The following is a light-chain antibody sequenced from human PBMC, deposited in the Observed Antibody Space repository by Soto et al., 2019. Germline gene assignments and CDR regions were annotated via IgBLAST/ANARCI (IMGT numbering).Light chain of an antibody. Sequence: QSVLTQPPSASGSLGQSVTISCTATSSDVGAYNYVSWYQQHPGKAPKLMIYEVTRRPSGVPDRFSGSKSGNTASLNVSGLQAEDEADYYCCSYADNNDYVFGTGTKV. CDR1: SSDVGAYNY. CDR3: CSYADNNDYV. V-gene: IGLV2-8*01. J-gene: IGLJ1*01. CDR2: EVT.